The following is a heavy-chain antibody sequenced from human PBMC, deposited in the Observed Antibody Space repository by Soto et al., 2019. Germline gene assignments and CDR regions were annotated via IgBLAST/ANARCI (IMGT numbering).Heavy chain of an antibody. V-gene: IGHV4-59*01. CDR1: GDSISTFY. D-gene: IGHD3-3*01. Sequence: SETLSLTCTVSGDSISTFYWGWIRQPPGKGLEWIGYIHYSGSTNYNPSLKSQVIISVDTSKNQFSLKLSSVAAADTAVYFCARVRSNLFDYWGQGTLVTVSS. CDR3: ARVRSNLFDY. CDR2: IHYSGST. J-gene: IGHJ4*02.